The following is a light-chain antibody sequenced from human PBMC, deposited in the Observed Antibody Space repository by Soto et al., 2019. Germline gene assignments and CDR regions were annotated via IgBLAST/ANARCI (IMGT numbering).Light chain of an antibody. V-gene: IGLV2-14*01. CDR3: TSYTSRNLWV. CDR1: SSDVGGYNY. CDR2: EVS. Sequence: QSALTQPASVSGSPGQSITISCTGTSSDVGGYNYVSWYQQHPGKVPKLMIFEVSNRPSGVSNRFSASKSGNTASLTISGLQAEDEADYYCTSYTSRNLWVFGGGTKLTVL. J-gene: IGLJ3*02.